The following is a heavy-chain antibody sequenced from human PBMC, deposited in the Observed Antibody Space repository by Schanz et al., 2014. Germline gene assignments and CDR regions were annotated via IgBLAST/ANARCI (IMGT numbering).Heavy chain of an antibody. Sequence: EVQLVESGGGVVRPGGSLRLSCAASGFTFENYALTWVRQVPGKGLEWVSYVSRSTPDIYYADSVKGRFTMSRDNAKNSVFLQMNSLRAEDTAVYYCAKGRFGELSAFDIWGQGTMVTVSS. V-gene: IGHV3-48*01. D-gene: IGHD3-10*01. CDR3: AKGRFGELSAFDI. CDR2: VSRSTPDI. J-gene: IGHJ3*02. CDR1: GFTFENYA.